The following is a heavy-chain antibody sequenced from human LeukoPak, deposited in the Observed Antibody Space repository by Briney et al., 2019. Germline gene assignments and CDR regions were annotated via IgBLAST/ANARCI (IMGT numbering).Heavy chain of an antibody. CDR3: ARGVTVTSSMDV. CDR1: GYTFTSYD. J-gene: IGHJ6*02. CDR2: IIPILGIA. D-gene: IGHD4-17*01. Sequence: SVKVSCKASGYTFTSYDINWVRQATGQGLEWMGRIIPILGIANYAQKFQGRVTITADKSTSTAYMELSSLRSEDTAVYYCARGVTVTSSMDVWGQGTTVTVSS. V-gene: IGHV1-69*04.